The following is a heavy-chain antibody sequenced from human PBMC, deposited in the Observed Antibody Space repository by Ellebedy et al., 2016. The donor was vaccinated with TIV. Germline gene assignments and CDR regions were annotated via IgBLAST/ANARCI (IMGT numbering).Heavy chain of an antibody. V-gene: IGHV5-10-1*01. CDR3: AIHEGVVPDSMHPRCFDY. D-gene: IGHD2-2*01. CDR2: IAPGDSFV. Sequence: GESLKISCKASGYSFTNHWISWVRQMPGKSLEWMGRIAPGDSFVNYHPSFQGHVTISVAKSIGTAYLQWTDLRASDTAIYYCAIHEGVVPDSMHPRCFDYWGQGTLLTVSS. J-gene: IGHJ4*02. CDR1: GYSFTNHW.